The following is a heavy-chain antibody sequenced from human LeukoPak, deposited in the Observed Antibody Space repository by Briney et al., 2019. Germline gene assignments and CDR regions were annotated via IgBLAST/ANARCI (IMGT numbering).Heavy chain of an antibody. D-gene: IGHD3-3*01. CDR3: ARQKYDFRNGYYHNFDS. CDR1: GFTFDDYA. J-gene: IGHJ4*01. Sequence: PGGSLRLSCAASGFTFDDYAMHWVRQAPGKGLEWVSGISWNSGSIGYADSVKGGFTISSDNAKHSLYLQMNSLGAEDTAVYYCARQKYDFRNGYYHNFDSSGHGNLGTVSS. CDR2: ISWNSGSI. V-gene: IGHV3-9*01.